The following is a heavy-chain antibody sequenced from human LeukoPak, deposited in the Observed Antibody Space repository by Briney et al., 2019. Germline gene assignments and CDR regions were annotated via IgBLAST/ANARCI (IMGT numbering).Heavy chain of an antibody. CDR1: GFTFSCYA. CDR2: ISGSGGST. V-gene: IGHV3-23*01. J-gene: IGHJ1*01. CDR3: AKGVGSYAQK. Sequence: GGSLRLSCAASGFTFSCYAMSWLRQAAAKGLEWVSAISGSGGSTYYADSVQRRSTISSDNSNNTLYLPMNMLTADHTAAYCFAKGVGSYAQKWGQ. D-gene: IGHD5-18*01.